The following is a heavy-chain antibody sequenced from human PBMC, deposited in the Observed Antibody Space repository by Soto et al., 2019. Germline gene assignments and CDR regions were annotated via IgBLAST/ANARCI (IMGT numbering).Heavy chain of an antibody. CDR2: ISAYNGNT. V-gene: IGHV1-18*01. Sequence: ASVKVSCKASGYTFTSYGISWVRQAPGQGLEWMGWISAYNGNTNYAQKLQGRVTMTTDTSTSTAYMEPRSLRSDDTAVYYCAREQYCGGDCFNYYYYGMDVWGQGTTVTVSS. D-gene: IGHD2-21*02. CDR1: GYTFTSYG. J-gene: IGHJ6*02. CDR3: AREQYCGGDCFNYYYYGMDV.